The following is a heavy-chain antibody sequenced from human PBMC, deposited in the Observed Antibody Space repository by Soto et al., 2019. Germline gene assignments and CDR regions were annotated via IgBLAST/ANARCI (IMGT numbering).Heavy chain of an antibody. V-gene: IGHV1-3*01. CDR2: INAGNGNT. CDR1: GYTFTSYA. D-gene: IGHD6-19*01. Sequence: ASVKVSCKASGYTFTSYAMQWVRHAPGQRIEWMGWINAGNGNTKYSQKFQGRVTITRDTSASTAYMELSSLRSEDTAVYYCARRRSSGWDNAFDIWGQGTMVTVSS. J-gene: IGHJ3*02. CDR3: ARRRSSGWDNAFDI.